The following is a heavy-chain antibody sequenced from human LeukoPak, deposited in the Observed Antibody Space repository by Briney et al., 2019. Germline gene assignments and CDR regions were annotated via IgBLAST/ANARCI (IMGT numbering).Heavy chain of an antibody. Sequence: SETLSLTCTVSGGSISSSSYYWGWIRQPPGKGLEWIGSIYYSGSTYYNPSLKSRVTISVDTSKNQFSLKLSSVTAADTAVYYCARDSRITIFDYWGQGTLVTVSS. CDR1: GGSISSSSYY. J-gene: IGHJ4*02. CDR3: ARDSRITIFDY. D-gene: IGHD3-9*01. CDR2: IYYSGST. V-gene: IGHV4-39*07.